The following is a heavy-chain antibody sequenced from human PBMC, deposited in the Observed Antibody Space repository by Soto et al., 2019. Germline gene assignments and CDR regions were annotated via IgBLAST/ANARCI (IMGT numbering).Heavy chain of an antibody. CDR2: INHSGST. CDR3: ARGHGGAFDI. D-gene: IGHD3-16*01. CDR1: GGSFSGYY. Sequence: SETLSLTCAVYGGSFSGYYWSWIRQPPGKGLEWIGEINHSGSTNYNPSLKSRVTISVDTSKNQFSLKLSSVTAADTAVYYCARGHGGAFDIWGQGTMVTVSS. V-gene: IGHV4-34*01. J-gene: IGHJ3*02.